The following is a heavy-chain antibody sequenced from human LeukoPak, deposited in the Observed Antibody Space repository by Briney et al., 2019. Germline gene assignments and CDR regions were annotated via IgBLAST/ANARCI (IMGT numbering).Heavy chain of an antibody. J-gene: IGHJ4*02. CDR2: IYPGDSDT. V-gene: IGHV5-51*01. Sequence: GESLKISCKGSGYSFTSYWIGWVRQMPGKGLEWMGIIYPGDSDTRYSPSFQGQVTISADKSISTAYLQWSSLKASDTAMYYCARQVGYSSGWFLGGYWGQGTLVTVSS. CDR1: GYSFTSYW. D-gene: IGHD6-19*01. CDR3: ARQVGYSSGWFLGGY.